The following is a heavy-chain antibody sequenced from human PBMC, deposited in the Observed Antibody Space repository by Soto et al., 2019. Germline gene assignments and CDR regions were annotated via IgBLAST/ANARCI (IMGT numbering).Heavy chain of an antibody. J-gene: IGHJ4*02. V-gene: IGHV1-18*01. Sequence: EASVKVSCKASGYTFTSYGISWVRQAPGQGLEWMGWISAYNGDTNYAQKLQCRVTMTTDTSTSTAYMELRSLRSDDTAVYYCARDRYFDWLYTPPDYWGQGTLVTVSS. CDR1: GYTFTSYG. CDR3: ARDRYFDWLYTPPDY. CDR2: ISAYNGDT. D-gene: IGHD3-9*01.